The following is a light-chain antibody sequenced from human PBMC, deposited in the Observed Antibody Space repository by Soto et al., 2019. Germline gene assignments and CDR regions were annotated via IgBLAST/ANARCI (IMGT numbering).Light chain of an antibody. J-gene: IGKJ1*01. CDR1: QSISSW. Sequence: DIQMTQSPSTLYASVGDRVTISCRARQSISSWLAWYQQKPGKAPNLLIYDASSLQSGVPSRFSGIGSGTEFTLTISSLQPDDFATYYCQQYSSHWTFGQGTKVDIK. CDR3: QQYSSHWT. CDR2: DAS. V-gene: IGKV1-5*01.